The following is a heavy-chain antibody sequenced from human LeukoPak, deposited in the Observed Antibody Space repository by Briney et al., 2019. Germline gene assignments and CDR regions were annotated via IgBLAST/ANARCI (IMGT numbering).Heavy chain of an antibody. D-gene: IGHD2-2*01. CDR2: INPRSGGT. J-gene: IGHJ6*02. Sequence: ASVKVSCKASGYTFTAYYLQWVRLAPGQGLEWMGWINPRSGGTEYAQRFQGRVTMTRDTSISTANMELSRLRSDDTAVYYCARDHCSANSCYEDYYNGLDVWGQGTTVTVSS. CDR1: GYTFTAYY. V-gene: IGHV1-2*02. CDR3: ARDHCSANSCYEDYYNGLDV.